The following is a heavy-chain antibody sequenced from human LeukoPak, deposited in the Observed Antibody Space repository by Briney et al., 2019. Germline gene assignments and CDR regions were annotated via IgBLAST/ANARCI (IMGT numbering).Heavy chain of an antibody. D-gene: IGHD3-22*01. V-gene: IGHV4-39*01. CDR2: IYYSGST. Sequence: SETLSLTCTVSGGPISSSSYYWGWIRQPPGKGLEWIGSIYYSGSTYYNPSLKSRVTISVDTSKNQFSLKLSSVTAADTAVYYCARRVHYYYDSSGYYYFDYWGQGTLVTVSS. CDR3: ARRVHYYYDSSGYYYFDY. J-gene: IGHJ4*02. CDR1: GGPISSSSYY.